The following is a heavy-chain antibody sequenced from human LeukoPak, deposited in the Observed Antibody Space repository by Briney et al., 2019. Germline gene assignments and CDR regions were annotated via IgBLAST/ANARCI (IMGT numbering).Heavy chain of an antibody. V-gene: IGHV1-8*01. CDR1: GYTFTSYD. J-gene: IGHJ4*02. CDR2: MNPNSGNT. D-gene: IGHD3-22*01. CDR3: ARALHTYYYDSSGYHPPGY. Sequence: VASVKVSCKASGYTFTSYDINWVRQATGQGLEWMGWMNPNSGNTGNAQKFQGRVTMTRNTSISTAYMELTSLRTEDTAVYYCARALHTYYYDSSGYHPPGYWGQGTLVTVSS.